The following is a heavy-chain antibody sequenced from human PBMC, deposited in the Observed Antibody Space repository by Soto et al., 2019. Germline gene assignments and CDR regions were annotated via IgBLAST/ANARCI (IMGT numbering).Heavy chain of an antibody. Sequence: EVQLLESGGGLVQPGGSLRLSCAASGFSFASYAMNWVRQAPGKGLEWVSGIRGSGGSTYYADSVKGRFTTSRDNSKNTRYLQLSSLRVEDTAVYYCAKGFGISCQYYLDYCGQGTLVTVSS. D-gene: IGHD2-15*01. V-gene: IGHV3-23*01. CDR2: IRGSGGST. CDR1: GFSFASYA. CDR3: AKGFGISCQYYLDY. J-gene: IGHJ4*02.